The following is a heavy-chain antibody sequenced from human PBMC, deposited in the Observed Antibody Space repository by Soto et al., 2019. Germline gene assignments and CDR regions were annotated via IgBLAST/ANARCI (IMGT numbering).Heavy chain of an antibody. CDR2: ISGSGGST. D-gene: IGHD3-3*01. Sequence: PGGSLRLSCAASGFTFSSYAMSWVRQAPGKGLEWVSAISGSGGSTYYADSVKGRFTISRDNSKNTLYLQMNSLRAEDTTVYYCANAQILEWLSNYYYGMDVWGQGTTVTVSS. J-gene: IGHJ6*02. CDR3: ANAQILEWLSNYYYGMDV. CDR1: GFTFSSYA. V-gene: IGHV3-23*01.